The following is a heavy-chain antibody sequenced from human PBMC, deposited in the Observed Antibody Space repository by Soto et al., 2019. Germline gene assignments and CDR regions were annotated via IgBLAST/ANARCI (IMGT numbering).Heavy chain of an antibody. Sequence: TLSLTCTVSGGSISSGGYYWSWIRQHPGKGLEWIGYIYYSGSTYYNPSLKSRVTISVDTSKNQFSLKLSSVTAADTAVYYCARDRVYDFWSGYLHGMDVWGQGTTVTVSS. CDR1: GGSISSGGYY. D-gene: IGHD3-3*01. J-gene: IGHJ6*02. CDR2: IYYSGST. CDR3: ARDRVYDFWSGYLHGMDV. V-gene: IGHV4-31*03.